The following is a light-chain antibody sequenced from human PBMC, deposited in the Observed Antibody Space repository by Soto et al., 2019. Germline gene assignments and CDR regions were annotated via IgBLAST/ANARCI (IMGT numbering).Light chain of an antibody. V-gene: IGKV4-1*01. CDR1: QSVLYSSNNKNY. Sequence: DIVMTQSPDSLAVSLGERATINCKSSQSVLYSSNNKNYLAWYQQNPGQPPKLLIYWASTRESGVPDRFSGSGSGKDFTLTISSLQAEDVAVYYCQQYYSTPLTFGQGTKVEI. CDR2: WAS. J-gene: IGKJ1*01. CDR3: QQYYSTPLT.